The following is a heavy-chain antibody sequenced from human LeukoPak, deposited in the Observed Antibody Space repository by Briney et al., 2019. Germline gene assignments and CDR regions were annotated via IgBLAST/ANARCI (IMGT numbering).Heavy chain of an antibody. V-gene: IGHV3-74*01. CDR1: GFIISSYW. J-gene: IGHJ4*02. CDR3: TRDRTTITLFEL. D-gene: IGHD4-11*01. Sequence: GGSLRLSCAASGFIISSYWMHWVRQVPGKGLVWVSRISPDGSTTGYADSVKGRFTASRDNARNTLYLQINSLRAEDSAVYYCTRDRTTITLFELWGQGTLVTVSS. CDR2: ISPDGSTT.